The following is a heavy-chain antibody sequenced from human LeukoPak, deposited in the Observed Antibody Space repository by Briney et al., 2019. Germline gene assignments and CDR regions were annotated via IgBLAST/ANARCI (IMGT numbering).Heavy chain of an antibody. J-gene: IGHJ3*02. V-gene: IGHV3-48*04. Sequence: PGGSLRLSCAASGFTFSSYSMNWVRQAPGKGLEWVSYISSSSSTIYYADSVEGRFTISRDNAKNSLYLQMNSLRAEDTAVYYCARDLDTYVLLIAYDTFDSWGQGTMVTVSS. CDR3: ARDLDTYVLLIAYDTFDS. CDR2: ISSSSSTI. D-gene: IGHD2-21*01. CDR1: GFTFSSYS.